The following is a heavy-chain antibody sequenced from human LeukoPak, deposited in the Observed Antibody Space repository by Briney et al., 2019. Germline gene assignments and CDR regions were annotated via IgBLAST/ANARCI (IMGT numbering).Heavy chain of an antibody. CDR2: INRPPDST. V-gene: IGHV3-23*01. D-gene: IGHD1-1*01. CDR3: AKVHGVPY. CDR1: GFTFNSYA. Sequence: PGGSLRLSCAASGFTFNSYAMTWVRQAPGKGLEWVSGINRPPDSTFAADSVKGRFTISRDNSKNTLYLQMNSLRVEDTALYYCAKVHGVPYWGQGTLVTVSS. J-gene: IGHJ4*02.